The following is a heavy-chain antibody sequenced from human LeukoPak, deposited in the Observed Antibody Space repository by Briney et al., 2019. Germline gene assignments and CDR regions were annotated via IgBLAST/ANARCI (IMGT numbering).Heavy chain of an antibody. V-gene: IGHV3-15*01. CDR1: GFTFSNAW. J-gene: IGHJ4*02. CDR2: IQSKTDGGTT. Sequence: PGGSLRLSCAASGFTFSNAWMSWVRQAPGKGLEWVGRIQSKTDGGTTDYTAPVKGRFTISRDDSKNTLYLQMNSLKTDDTAVYYCTTDLWFGDLMFDYWGQETVVTVSS. CDR3: TTDLWFGDLMFDY. D-gene: IGHD3-10*01.